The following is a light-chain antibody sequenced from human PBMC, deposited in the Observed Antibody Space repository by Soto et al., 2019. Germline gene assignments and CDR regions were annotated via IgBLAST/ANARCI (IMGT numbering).Light chain of an antibody. Sequence: QSVLTQPASVSGSPGQSITISCTVTSSDVGSYKYVSWYQQHPGKAPKLMIYEVTYRPSGVSNRFSGSKSGNTASLTISGLQAEDEADYYCSSYKSSSNYVFGTGTKVTV. CDR2: EVT. CDR1: SSDVGSYKY. J-gene: IGLJ1*01. CDR3: SSYKSSSNYV. V-gene: IGLV2-14*01.